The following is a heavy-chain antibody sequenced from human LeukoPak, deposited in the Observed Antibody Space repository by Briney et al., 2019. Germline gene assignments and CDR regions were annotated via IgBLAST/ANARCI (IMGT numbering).Heavy chain of an antibody. CDR3: ARHVSNGGSENYFDY. J-gene: IGHJ4*02. Sequence: PSETLSLTCTVSGGSISSSNYYWGWIRQPPGKGLDWVGSKYYSGSTYYNPPLKSRVTISVDTSKNQSSLKLSSVTAADTAVYYCARHVSNGGSENYFDYWGQGTLVTVSS. V-gene: IGHV4-39*01. CDR2: KYYSGST. CDR1: GGSISSSNYY. D-gene: IGHD7-27*01.